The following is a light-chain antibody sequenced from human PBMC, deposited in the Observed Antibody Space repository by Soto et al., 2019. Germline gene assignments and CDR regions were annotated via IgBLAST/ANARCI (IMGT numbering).Light chain of an antibody. Sequence: DIVMTQSPDSLAVSLGERATINCKSSQSVLYSSNNKNYLAWYQQRPGQPPQLLIYWASTRESGVPDRFSGSGSGTDFTLTITSLQAEDVAVYYCQQYESTPPTFCQGTKLEIK. CDR2: WAS. J-gene: IGKJ2*01. V-gene: IGKV4-1*01. CDR1: QSVLYSSNNKNY. CDR3: QQYESTPPT.